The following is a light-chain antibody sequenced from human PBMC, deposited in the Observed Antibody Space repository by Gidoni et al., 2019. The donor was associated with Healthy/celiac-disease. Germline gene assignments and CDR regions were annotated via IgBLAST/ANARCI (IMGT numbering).Light chain of an antibody. V-gene: IGKV3-11*01. CDR1: PGVSSY. CDR3: QQRSKWTPEPLT. Sequence: EIVLTQSPATLSLSPGERATLSCRASPGVSSYLAWYQQKTGQAPRILIYDASNRATGIPARFRGSGSGTGFTITISRLEPEDFAVYYCQQRSKWTPEPLTFGGGTKVEIK. J-gene: IGKJ4*01. CDR2: DAS.